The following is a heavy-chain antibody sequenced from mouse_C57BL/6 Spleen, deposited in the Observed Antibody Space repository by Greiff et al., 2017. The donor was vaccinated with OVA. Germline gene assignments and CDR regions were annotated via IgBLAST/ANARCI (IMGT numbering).Heavy chain of an antibody. Sequence: EVKLMESGGGLVKPGGSLKLSCAASGFTFSDYGMHWVRQAPEKGLEWVAYISSGSSTIYYADTVKGRFTISRDNAKNTLFLQMTSLRSEDTAMYYCARPYYYGHFACWGKGTLVTVSA. V-gene: IGHV5-17*01. CDR3: ARPYYYGHFAC. J-gene: IGHJ3*01. D-gene: IGHD1-1*01. CDR2: ISSGSSTI. CDR1: GFTFSDYG.